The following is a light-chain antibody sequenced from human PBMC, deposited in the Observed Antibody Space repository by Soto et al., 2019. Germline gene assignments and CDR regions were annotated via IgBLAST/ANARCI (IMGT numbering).Light chain of an antibody. CDR3: QQRSNWPIT. CDR1: RSISTY. V-gene: IGKV3-11*01. Sequence: EIVLTQSPGTLSLSPGERATLSCRASRSISTYLNWYQQKPGQAPRLLIFDVSNRAPGIPARFSGSGSGTDFTLTISSLEPEDFAVYYCQQRSNWPITFGQGTRLEIK. CDR2: DVS. J-gene: IGKJ5*01.